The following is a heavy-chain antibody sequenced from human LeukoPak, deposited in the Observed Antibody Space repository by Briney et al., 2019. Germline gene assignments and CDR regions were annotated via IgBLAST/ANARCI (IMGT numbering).Heavy chain of an antibody. Sequence: GGSLRLSCAASGFTFNGYSMHWVRQAPGKGLEWVAVISYDGSNKYYADSVKGRFTISRDNSKNTLYLQMNSLRAEDTAVYYCARDTGESSGWYRRDFSYYYGMDVWGQGTTVTVSS. CDR2: ISYDGSNK. J-gene: IGHJ6*02. CDR1: GFTFNGYS. CDR3: ARDTGESSGWYRRDFSYYYGMDV. D-gene: IGHD6-19*01. V-gene: IGHV3-30-3*01.